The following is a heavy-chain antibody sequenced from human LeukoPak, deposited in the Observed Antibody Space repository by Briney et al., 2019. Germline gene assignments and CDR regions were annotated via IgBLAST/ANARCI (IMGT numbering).Heavy chain of an antibody. CDR1: GFTVSSNY. J-gene: IGHJ6*02. CDR2: IYSGGST. D-gene: IGHD3-10*01. V-gene: IGHV3-66*01. CDR3: ARAGRSGYYYYGMDV. Sequence: GGSLRLSCAASGFTVSSNYMSWVRQAPGKGLEWVSVIYSGGSTYYADSEKGRFTISRDNSKNTLYLQMNSLRAEDTAVYYCARAGRSGYYYYGMDVWGQGTTVTVSS.